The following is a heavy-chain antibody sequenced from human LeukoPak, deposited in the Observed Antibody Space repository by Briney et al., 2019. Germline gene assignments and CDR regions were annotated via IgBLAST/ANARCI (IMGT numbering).Heavy chain of an antibody. V-gene: IGHV3-23*01. J-gene: IGHJ3*02. D-gene: IGHD2-2*01. CDR3: AKDRGPYCSSTSCYPDAFDI. CDR2: ISGSGGRT. Sequence: GGSLRLSCAASGFTFSSYAMSWVRQAPGKGLEWASAISGSGGRTYYADSVKGRFTISRDNSKNTLYLQMNSLRAEDTAVYYCAKDRGPYCSSTSCYPDAFDIWGQGTMVTDSS. CDR1: GFTFSSYA.